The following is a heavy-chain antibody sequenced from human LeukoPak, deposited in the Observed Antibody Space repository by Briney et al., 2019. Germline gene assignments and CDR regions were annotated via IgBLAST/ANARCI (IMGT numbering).Heavy chain of an antibody. J-gene: IGHJ5*02. V-gene: IGHV1-46*01. D-gene: IGHD3-10*01. Sequence: ASVKVSCKASGYTFTSYYIHWVRQAPGQGLEWMGVINPRIGVTTYAQSFQGRVTMTRNTSISTAYMELSSLRSEDTAVYYCARGRMVRGVTWWFDPWGQGTLVTVSS. CDR3: ARGRMVRGVTWWFDP. CDR1: GYTFTSYY. CDR2: INPRIGVT.